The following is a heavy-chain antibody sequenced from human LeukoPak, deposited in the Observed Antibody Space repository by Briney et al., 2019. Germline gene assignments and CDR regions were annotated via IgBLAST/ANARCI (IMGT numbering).Heavy chain of an antibody. V-gene: IGHV3-9*01. J-gene: IGHJ6*03. CDR2: ISWNSGNI. CDR1: GFTFQNYA. Sequence: GRSLRLSCAASGFTFQNYAMHWVRQVPGKGLEWVSGISWNSGNIGYADSGEGRFALSRDNAKNSLYLQMNSMRAEDTAVYYCARAVGDYDYVWGSYRYTDRGSSMDVWGKGTTVTVSS. CDR3: ARAVGDYDYVWGSYRYTDRGSSMDV. D-gene: IGHD3-16*02.